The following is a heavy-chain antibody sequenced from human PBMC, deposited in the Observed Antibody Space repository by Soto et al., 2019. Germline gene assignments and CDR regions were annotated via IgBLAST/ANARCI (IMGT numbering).Heavy chain of an antibody. D-gene: IGHD2-2*01. CDR3: ASSSPYIVVRKPTGNQDYYGMDV. V-gene: IGHV1-69*01. Sequence: QVQLVQSGAEVKKPGSSVKVVCKASGGTFSNYTISWVRQAPGQGLEWMGGIIPVFGTTDYEQKFQGRVTITADGSTNTAYMKLSSLRSADTAVYYCASSSPYIVVRKPTGNQDYYGMDVWGQGTTVTVSS. CDR1: GGTFSNYT. CDR2: IIPVFGTT. J-gene: IGHJ6*02.